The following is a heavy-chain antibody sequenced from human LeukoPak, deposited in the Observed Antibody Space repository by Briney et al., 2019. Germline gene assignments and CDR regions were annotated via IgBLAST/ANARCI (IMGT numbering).Heavy chain of an antibody. CDR2: INPNSGGT. V-gene: IGHV1-2*02. J-gene: IGHJ6*03. Sequence: ASVKVSCKASGYTFTGYYMHWVRQAPGQGLEWMGWINPNSGGTNYAQKFQGRVTMTRDTSISTAYMELSRLRSDDTAVYYCARDGGLVDRMTTVQWWGDYCYYHMDVWGKGTTVTISS. CDR1: GYTFTGYY. CDR3: ARDGGLVDRMTTVQWWGDYCYYHMDV. D-gene: IGHD4-17*01.